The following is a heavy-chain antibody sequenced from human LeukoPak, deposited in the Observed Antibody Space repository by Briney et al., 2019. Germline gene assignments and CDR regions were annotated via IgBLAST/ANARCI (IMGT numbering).Heavy chain of an antibody. Sequence: GGSLRLSCAASGFTFISYSMNWVRQAPGKGLEWVSYISSSSSTIYYADSVKGRFTISRDNAKNSLYLQMNSLRAEDTAVYYCARDAYCGGDCWPHFQHCGQGTLVTVSS. CDR3: ARDAYCGGDCWPHFQH. J-gene: IGHJ1*01. CDR1: GFTFISYS. V-gene: IGHV3-48*01. CDR2: ISSSSSTI. D-gene: IGHD2-21*02.